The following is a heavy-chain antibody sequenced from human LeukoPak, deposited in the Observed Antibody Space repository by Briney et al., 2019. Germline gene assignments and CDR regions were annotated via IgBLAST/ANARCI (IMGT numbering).Heavy chain of an antibody. Sequence: GGSLRLSCAASGFTVSSNYMSWVRQAPGKELEWVSVIYSGGSTYYADSVKGRFTISRDNSKNTLYLQMNSLRAEDTAVYYCASVYSRSSEGMDVWGQGTTVTVSS. CDR1: GFTVSSNY. D-gene: IGHD6-6*01. V-gene: IGHV3-53*01. J-gene: IGHJ6*02. CDR2: IYSGGST. CDR3: ASVYSRSSEGMDV.